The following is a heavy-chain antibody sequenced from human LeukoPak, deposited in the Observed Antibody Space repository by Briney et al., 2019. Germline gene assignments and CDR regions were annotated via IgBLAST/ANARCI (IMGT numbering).Heavy chain of an antibody. CDR3: ARSFRRTSGSYFAPRDAFDI. Sequence: GGSLRLSCAASGFTVSSNYMSWVRQAPGKGLEWVSVIYSGGSTYYADSVKGRFTISRDNSKNTLYLQMNSLRAEDTAVYYCARSFRRTSGSYFAPRDAFDIWGQGTMVTVSS. CDR1: GFTVSSNY. V-gene: IGHV3-53*01. CDR2: IYSGGST. J-gene: IGHJ3*02. D-gene: IGHD1-26*01.